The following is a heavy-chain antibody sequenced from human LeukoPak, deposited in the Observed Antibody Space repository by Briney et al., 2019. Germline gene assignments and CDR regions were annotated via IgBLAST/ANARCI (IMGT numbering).Heavy chain of an antibody. V-gene: IGHV1-69*04. CDR3: ARDLSPGCSGSSNCYNRGFDY. CDR2: IIPILGIA. CDR1: GGTFSSYA. Sequence: GASVKVSCKASGGTFSSYAISWVRQAPGQGLEWMGRIIPILGIANYAQKFQGRVTITADKSTSTAYMELSSLRSEDTAVYYCARDLSPGCSGSSNCYNRGFDYWGQGTLVTVSS. D-gene: IGHD2-15*01. J-gene: IGHJ4*02.